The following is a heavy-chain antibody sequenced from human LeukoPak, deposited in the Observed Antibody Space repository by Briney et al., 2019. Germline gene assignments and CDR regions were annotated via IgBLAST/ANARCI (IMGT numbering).Heavy chain of an antibody. Sequence: SEPLSPTFPVAGGSISCYFWSWLRQTGRKGLEWVGSIYSSGRNNYNPSLKSRVTMSPDTSKNHFSLNLSSVTAADTAVYYCAREPTSGREPTSGRPLDYWGQGTLVTVSS. V-gene: IGHV4-4*07. CDR2: IYSSGRN. CDR1: GGSISCYF. CDR3: AREPTSGREPTSGRPLDY. D-gene: IGHD5-12*01. J-gene: IGHJ4*02.